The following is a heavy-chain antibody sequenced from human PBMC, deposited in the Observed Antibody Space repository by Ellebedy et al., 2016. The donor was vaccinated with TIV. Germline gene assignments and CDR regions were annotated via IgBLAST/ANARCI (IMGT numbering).Heavy chain of an antibody. J-gene: IGHJ4*02. CDR1: GITFSSYA. CDR2: IGTSGDT. Sequence: GESLKISCATYGITFSSYAMNWVRQAPGRGLEWVSTIGTSGDTYYADSVKGRFTISRDNSKHTLYLQMTSRRAEDTAVYYCAGAVGAPLAFDYWGQGALVTVSS. D-gene: IGHD1-26*01. CDR3: AGAVGAPLAFDY. V-gene: IGHV3-23*01.